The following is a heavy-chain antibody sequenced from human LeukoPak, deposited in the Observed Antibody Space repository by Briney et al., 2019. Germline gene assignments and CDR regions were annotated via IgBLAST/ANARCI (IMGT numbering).Heavy chain of an antibody. J-gene: IGHJ4*02. Sequence: GGSLRLSCAASGFTFRTSGMSWVRQAPGKGLEWVSAISGSGVSTYYADSVKGRFTISRDNSKNTLYLQMNSLRAEDTAVYYCAKGMFVFGTTFFYFDYWGQGTLVTVSS. D-gene: IGHD2/OR15-2a*01. CDR2: ISGSGVST. V-gene: IGHV3-23*01. CDR3: AKGMFVFGTTFFYFDY. CDR1: GFTFRTSG.